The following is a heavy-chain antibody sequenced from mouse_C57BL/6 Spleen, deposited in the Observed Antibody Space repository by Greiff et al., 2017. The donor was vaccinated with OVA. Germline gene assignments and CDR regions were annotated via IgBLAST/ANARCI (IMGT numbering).Heavy chain of an antibody. V-gene: IGHV1-15*01. CDR1: GYTFTDYE. CDR2: IDPETGGT. Sequence: QVQLQQSGAELVRPGASVTLSCKASGYTFTDYEMHWVKQTPVHGLEWIGAIDPETGGTAYNQKFKGKAILTADKSSSTAYMELRSLTSEDSAVYYCTISLNGVYWYFDVWGTGTTVTVSA. CDR3: TISLNGVYWYFDV. J-gene: IGHJ1*03.